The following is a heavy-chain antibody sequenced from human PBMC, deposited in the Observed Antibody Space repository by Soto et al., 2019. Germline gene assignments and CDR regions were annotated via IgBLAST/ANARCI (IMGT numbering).Heavy chain of an antibody. CDR3: ARLQMGYCSSTSCYYYYGMDV. V-gene: IGHV4-31*03. CDR1: GGSISSGGYY. D-gene: IGHD2-2*01. CDR2: IYYSGST. Sequence: QVQLQESGPGLVKPSQTLSLTCTVSGGSISSGGYYWSWIRQHPGKGLEWIGYIYYSGSTYYNPSLQSRVTISVDTSKNQFSLKLSSVTAADTAVYYCARLQMGYCSSTSCYYYYGMDVWGQGTTVTVSS. J-gene: IGHJ6*02.